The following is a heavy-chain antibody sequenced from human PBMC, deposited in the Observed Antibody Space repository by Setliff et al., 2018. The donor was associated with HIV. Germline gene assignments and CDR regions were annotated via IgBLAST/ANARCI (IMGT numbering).Heavy chain of an antibody. CDR3: AQSGRGADDAFDI. V-gene: IGHV4-38-2*01. Sequence: SETLSLTCGVSGDSINSGYYWGWIRQPPGKGLEWIGSIYHSGSTYYSPSLKSRVTILVDTSKNEVSLKLSSVTAADTAVYYCAQSGRGADDAFDIWGQGTMVTV. D-gene: IGHD3-10*01. J-gene: IGHJ3*02. CDR2: IYHSGST. CDR1: GDSINSGYY.